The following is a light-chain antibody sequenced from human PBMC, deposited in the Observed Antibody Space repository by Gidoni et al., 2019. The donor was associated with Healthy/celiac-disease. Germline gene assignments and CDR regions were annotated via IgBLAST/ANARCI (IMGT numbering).Light chain of an antibody. J-gene: IGLJ3*02. CDR2: EDN. V-gene: IGLV1-51*01. Sequence: TISCSGSSSNIGNNYVSWYQQLPGTAPKLLIFEDNRRSSGIPDRFSGSKSGTSATLDIIGLQSGDEADYYCVTWDSSMSVLFGGGTKLT. CDR1: SSNIGNNY. CDR3: VTWDSSMSVL.